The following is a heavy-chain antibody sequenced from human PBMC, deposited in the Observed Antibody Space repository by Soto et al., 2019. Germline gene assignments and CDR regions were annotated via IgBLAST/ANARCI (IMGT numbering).Heavy chain of an antibody. V-gene: IGHV3-30*18. J-gene: IGHJ6*02. CDR2: ISYDGSNK. CDR3: AKDVFPGGPEYYGMDV. Sequence: GGSLRLSCAASGFTFSSYGMHWVRQAPGKGLEWVAVISYDGSNKYYADSVKGRFTISRDNSKNTLYLQMNSLRAEDTAVYYCAKDVFPGGPEYYGMDVWGQGTTVTVSS. D-gene: IGHD3-10*01. CDR1: GFTFSSYG.